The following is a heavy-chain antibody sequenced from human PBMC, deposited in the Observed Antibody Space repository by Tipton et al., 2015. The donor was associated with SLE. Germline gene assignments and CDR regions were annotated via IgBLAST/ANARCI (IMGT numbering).Heavy chain of an antibody. V-gene: IGHV1-2*02. CDR1: GYTFTGYY. J-gene: IGHJ4*02. D-gene: IGHD3-9*01. CDR3: ARPLVIIGPPGY. CDR2: INPNSGGT. Sequence: QSGPEVKKPGASVKVSCKASGYTFTGYYMHWVRQAPGQGLEWMGWINPNSGGTNYAQKFQGRVTMTRDTSISTAYMELSSLRSEDTAVYYCARPLVIIGPPGYWGQGTLVTVSS.